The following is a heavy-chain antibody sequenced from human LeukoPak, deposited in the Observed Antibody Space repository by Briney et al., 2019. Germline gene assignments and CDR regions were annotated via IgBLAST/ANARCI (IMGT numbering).Heavy chain of an antibody. V-gene: IGHV3-23*01. CDR2: ISGSAGST. J-gene: IGHJ4*02. CDR1: GFTFSSYA. CDR3: AKGGVGYSGSHYVGY. D-gene: IGHD1-26*01. Sequence: GGSLRLSCAASGFTFSSYAMSWVRQAPGKGLEWVSSISGSAGSTYYADSVKGRFTISRDNSKNTLYLQMNSLRAEDTAVYYCAKGGVGYSGSHYVGYWGQGTLVTVAS.